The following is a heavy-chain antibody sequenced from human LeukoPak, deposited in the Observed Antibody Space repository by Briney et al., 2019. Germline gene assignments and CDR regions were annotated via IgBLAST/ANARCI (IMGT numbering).Heavy chain of an antibody. D-gene: IGHD3-10*01. CDR3: ARVRLLWFGELTYYFDY. Sequence: GASVKVSCKASGYTFTGYCMHWVRQAPGQGLEWMGWINPNSGGTNYAQKFQGRVTMTRDTSISTAYMELSRLRSDDTAVYYCARVRLLWFGELTYYFDYWGQGTLVTVSS. J-gene: IGHJ4*02. CDR2: INPNSGGT. CDR1: GYTFTGYC. V-gene: IGHV1-2*02.